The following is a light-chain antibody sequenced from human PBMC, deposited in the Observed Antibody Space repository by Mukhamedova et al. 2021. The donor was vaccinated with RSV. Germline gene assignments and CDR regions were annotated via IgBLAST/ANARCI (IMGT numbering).Light chain of an antibody. Sequence: WYQRRVHGRAPKLLIYKASNLESGVPSRFSGSRSGTEFTLTISSLQPDALATYYCQQYDSYPLTFGGGTKVEIK. CDR2: KAS. J-gene: IGKJ4*01. CDR3: QQYDSYPLT. V-gene: IGKV1-5*03.